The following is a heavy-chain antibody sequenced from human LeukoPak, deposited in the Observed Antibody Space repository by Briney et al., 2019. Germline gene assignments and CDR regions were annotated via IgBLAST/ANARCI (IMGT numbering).Heavy chain of an antibody. CDR1: GFTFSSYS. V-gene: IGHV3-21*01. CDR3: ARDQTDLYYFEY. Sequence: GGSLRLSCAASGFTFSSYSMNWVRQAPGKGLEWVSSISSSSSYIYYADSVKGRFTISRDNAKNSLYLQMNSLRAEDTAVYYCARDQTDLYYFEYWGQGTLVTVSS. D-gene: IGHD2-21*02. J-gene: IGHJ4*02. CDR2: ISSSSSYI.